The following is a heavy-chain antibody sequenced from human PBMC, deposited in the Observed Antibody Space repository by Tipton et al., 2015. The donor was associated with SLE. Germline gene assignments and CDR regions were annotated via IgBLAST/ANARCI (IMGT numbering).Heavy chain of an antibody. Sequence: QLVQSGGGLVQPGGSLRLSCAASDFTVSRNYMSWVRQAPGKGLEWVSIIYKGGSTYYAGSVKGRFTISRDNSKNTVYLQMNSLRPEDTAVYYCANGYIWGSYRFDYWGQGTLVTVSS. CDR2: IYKGGST. V-gene: IGHV3-53*04. CDR3: ANGYIWGSYRFDY. D-gene: IGHD3-16*02. CDR1: DFTVSRNY. J-gene: IGHJ4*02.